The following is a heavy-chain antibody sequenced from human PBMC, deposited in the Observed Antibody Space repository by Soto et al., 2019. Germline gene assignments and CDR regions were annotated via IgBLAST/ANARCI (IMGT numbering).Heavy chain of an antibody. CDR3: ARRAVVAVTGSLDNWLDP. J-gene: IGHJ5*02. CDR1: GGSISSGGYY. Sequence: SETLSLTCTVSGGSISSGGYYWSWIRQHPGKGLEWIGYIYSSGSTNYNPSLKSRVTISVDTSRNQFSLKVNSVTAADTAVYYCARRAVVAVTGSLDNWLDPWGQGILVTVSS. D-gene: IGHD2-21*01. CDR2: IYSSGST. V-gene: IGHV4-61*08.